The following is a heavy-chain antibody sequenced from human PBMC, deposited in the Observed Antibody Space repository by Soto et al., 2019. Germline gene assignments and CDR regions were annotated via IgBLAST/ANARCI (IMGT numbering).Heavy chain of an antibody. CDR1: GFTFSDFG. Sequence: QVQLVESGGGVVQPGGSLRLSCAASGFTFSDFGMHWVRQAPGTGPEWVAVIWYDGRDSYYADAVQGRFTISRDNSENTLFLQMNSLRAEDTAVYFCATSDLYFGGETSPSFRDWGRGTLVTVSS. CDR3: ATSDLYFGGETSPSFRD. CDR2: IWYDGRDS. J-gene: IGHJ4*02. D-gene: IGHD3-16*01. V-gene: IGHV3-33*01.